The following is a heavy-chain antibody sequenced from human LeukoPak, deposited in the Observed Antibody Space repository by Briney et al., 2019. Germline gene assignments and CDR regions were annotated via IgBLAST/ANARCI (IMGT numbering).Heavy chain of an antibody. V-gene: IGHV4-61*02. Sequence: SETLSLTCTVSGASISSGSSYWSWIRQPAGKGLDWIGRIYTNGNTNYNPSLKSRVTISVDTSKNRFSLRLSSVTAADTAVYYCARVTGYMVEDYFDYWGQGTLVTVSS. J-gene: IGHJ4*02. CDR1: GASISSGSSY. D-gene: IGHD6-13*01. CDR2: IYTNGNT. CDR3: ARVTGYMVEDYFDY.